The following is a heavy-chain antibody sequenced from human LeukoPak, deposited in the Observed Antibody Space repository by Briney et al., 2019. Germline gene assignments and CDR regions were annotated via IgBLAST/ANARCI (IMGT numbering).Heavy chain of an antibody. CDR1: GYTFTNYY. CDR3: ARDKSAITMIVVVNSYNWFDP. Sequence: ASVKVSCKASGYTFTNYYMHWVRQAPGQGLEWLGLITPSGGSTWYAQKFQGRVTMTRDMSTSTDYMELSSLRSEDTAVYYCARDKSAITMIVVVNSYNWFDPWGQGTLVTVSS. CDR2: ITPSGGST. D-gene: IGHD3-22*01. V-gene: IGHV1-46*01. J-gene: IGHJ5*02.